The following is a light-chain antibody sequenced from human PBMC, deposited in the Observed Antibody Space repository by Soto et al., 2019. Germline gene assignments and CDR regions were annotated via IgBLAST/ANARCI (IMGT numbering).Light chain of an antibody. J-gene: IGKJ1*01. V-gene: IGKV1-5*01. CDR1: QSIRHY. CDR3: QHHNSYSQT. CDR2: GAS. Sequence: DIQMTQSPPTLSASVGDRVTITCRASQSIRHYLAWYQQMPGKAPKLLIYGASTLQSGVPSRFSGSVSGTEFTLTISSLQPDDFRTYFCQHHNSYSQTFGRGTKVEIK.